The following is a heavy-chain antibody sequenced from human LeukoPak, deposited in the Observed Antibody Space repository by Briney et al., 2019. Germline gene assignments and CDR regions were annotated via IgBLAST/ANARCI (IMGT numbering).Heavy chain of an antibody. Sequence: PGGSLRLSCGASGFSFSSYGMPWVRQAPGKGLEWVAVISYDGSNKYYADSVKGRFTISRDNSKNTLYLQMNSLRAEDTAVYYCAREGGRITIFGVVIRPDFDYWGQGTLVTVSS. V-gene: IGHV3-30*03. D-gene: IGHD3-3*01. CDR3: AREGGRITIFGVVIRPDFDY. J-gene: IGHJ4*02. CDR2: ISYDGSNK. CDR1: GFSFSSYG.